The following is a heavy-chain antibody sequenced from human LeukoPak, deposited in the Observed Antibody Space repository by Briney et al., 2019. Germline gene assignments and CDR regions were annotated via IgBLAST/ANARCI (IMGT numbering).Heavy chain of an antibody. CDR3: ARLSGSTETNWFDP. V-gene: IGHV1-18*04. D-gene: IGHD1-26*01. Sequence: GASVKVSCKASGYTFTGYYMHWVRQAPGQGLEWMGWISAYNGNTNYAQKLQGRVTMTTDTSTSTAYMELRSLRSDDTAVYYCARLSGSTETNWFDPWGQGTLVTVSS. J-gene: IGHJ5*02. CDR2: ISAYNGNT. CDR1: GYTFTGYY.